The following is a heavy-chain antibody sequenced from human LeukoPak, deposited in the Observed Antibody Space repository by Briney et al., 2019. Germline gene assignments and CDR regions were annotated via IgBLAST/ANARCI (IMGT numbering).Heavy chain of an antibody. D-gene: IGHD3-3*01. CDR2: IKQDGSEK. CDR3: ARRRSYDFWSGYYTNTPFDY. CDR1: GFTFSSYW. J-gene: IGHJ4*02. Sequence: PGGSLRLSCAASGFTFSSYWMSWVRQAPGKGLEWVANIKQDGSEKYYVDSVKGRFTISRDNAKNSLYLQMNSLRAEDTAVYYCARRRSYDFWSGYYTNTPFDYWGQGTLVTVSS. V-gene: IGHV3-7*01.